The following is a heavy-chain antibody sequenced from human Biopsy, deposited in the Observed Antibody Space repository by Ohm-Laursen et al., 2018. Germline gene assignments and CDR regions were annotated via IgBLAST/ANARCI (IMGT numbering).Heavy chain of an antibody. J-gene: IGHJ5*02. CDR1: GGSTISYY. V-gene: IGHV4-59*01. CDR3: ARTPRDSFWSGSYKRGLWFDP. CDR2: VYNGGIT. D-gene: IGHD3-3*01. Sequence: TLSLTCSVSGGSTISYYWTWIRQPPGKGLEWIGHVYNGGITNYNPSLKSRVTISKDTSKNQFSLQVNSVTAADTAAYYCARTPRDSFWSGSYKRGLWFDPWGQGTLVIVSS.